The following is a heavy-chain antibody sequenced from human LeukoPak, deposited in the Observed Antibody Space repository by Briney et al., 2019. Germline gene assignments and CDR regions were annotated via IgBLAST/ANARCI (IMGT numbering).Heavy chain of an antibody. CDR3: ARAGDNYYYYGMDV. J-gene: IGHJ6*02. CDR2: IYYSGST. CDR1: GGSISSGGYY. V-gene: IGHV4-31*03. D-gene: IGHD1-14*01. Sequence: SETLSLTCTVPGGSISSGGYYWSWIRQHPGKGLEWIGYIYYSGSTYYNPSLKSRVTISVDTSKNQFSLKLSSVTAADTAVYYCARAGDNYYYYGMDVWGQGTTVTVSS.